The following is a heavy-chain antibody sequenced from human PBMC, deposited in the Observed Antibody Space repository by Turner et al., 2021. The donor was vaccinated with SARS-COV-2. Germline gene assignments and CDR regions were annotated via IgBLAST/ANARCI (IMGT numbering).Heavy chain of an antibody. V-gene: IGHV3-7*03. CDR3: ARLHTSSWYFDY. Sequence: ELQLVESGGGLVPPGGSLSIFCAASGFTFSSYWMSWVRQAPGKGLEWVANIKQDGREKYYVDSVKGRFTISRDNAKNSLYLQMNSLRAEDTAVYYCARLHTSSWYFDYWGQGTLVTVSS. CDR2: IKQDGREK. J-gene: IGHJ4*02. D-gene: IGHD6-13*01. CDR1: GFTFSSYW.